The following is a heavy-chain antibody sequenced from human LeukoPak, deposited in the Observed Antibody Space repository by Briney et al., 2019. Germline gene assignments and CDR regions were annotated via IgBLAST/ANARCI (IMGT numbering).Heavy chain of an antibody. CDR3: AREHSTLDGYYYYYMDV. J-gene: IGHJ6*03. Sequence: GGSLRLSCAASGFTFSSYGMHWVRQAPGKGLEWVAFIRYDGSNKYYADSVKGRFTISRDNAKNSLYLQMNSLRAEDTAVYYCAREHSTLDGYYYYYMDVWGKGTTVTISS. CDR1: GFTFSSYG. V-gene: IGHV3-30*02. D-gene: IGHD2/OR15-2a*01. CDR2: IRYDGSNK.